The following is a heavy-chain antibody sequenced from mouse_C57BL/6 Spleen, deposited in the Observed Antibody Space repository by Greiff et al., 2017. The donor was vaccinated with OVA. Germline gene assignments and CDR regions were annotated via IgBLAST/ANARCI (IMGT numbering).Heavy chain of an antibody. CDR2: ISYDGSN. J-gene: IGHJ4*01. CDR3: ARENDGYSSYYYAMDY. D-gene: IGHD2-3*01. V-gene: IGHV3-6*01. Sequence: EVKLQESGPGLVKPSQSLSLTCSVTGYSITSGYYWNWIRQFPGNKLEWMGYISYDGSNNYNPSLKNRISITRDTSKNQFFLKLNSVTTEDTATYYCARENDGYSSYYYAMDYWGQGTSVTVSS. CDR1: GYSITSGYY.